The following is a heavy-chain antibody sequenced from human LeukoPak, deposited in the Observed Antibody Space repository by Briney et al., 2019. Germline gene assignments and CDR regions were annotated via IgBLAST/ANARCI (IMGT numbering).Heavy chain of an antibody. Sequence: GGSLRLSCAASGFTFSSYAMHWVRQAPGKGLEWGAVISYDGSNKYYADSVKGRFTISRDNSKNTLYLQMNSLRAEDTAVYYCAREYCSSTSCYAFDYWGQGTLVTVSS. CDR2: ISYDGSNK. V-gene: IGHV3-30-3*01. J-gene: IGHJ4*02. CDR1: GFTFSSYA. CDR3: AREYCSSTSCYAFDY. D-gene: IGHD2-2*01.